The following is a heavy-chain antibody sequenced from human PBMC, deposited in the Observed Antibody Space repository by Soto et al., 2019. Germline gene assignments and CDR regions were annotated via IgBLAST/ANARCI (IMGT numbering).Heavy chain of an antibody. Sequence: PSETLSLTCAVSGASIGTSNWWSWARQSPGKGLEWIGEIHDSGSTKYNPSLKSRDTISLDKSKNQFSLNVSSVTAADTAVYYCARLKTYDILNKSDYWGQGSLVTVSS. V-gene: IGHV4-4*02. D-gene: IGHD3-9*01. J-gene: IGHJ4*02. CDR3: ARLKTYDILNKSDY. CDR1: GASIGTSNW. CDR2: IHDSGST.